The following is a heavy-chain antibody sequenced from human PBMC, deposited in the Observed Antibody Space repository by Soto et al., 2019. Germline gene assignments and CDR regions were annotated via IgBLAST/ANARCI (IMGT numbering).Heavy chain of an antibody. CDR2: ISSSGSTI. Sequence: EVQLVESGGGLVQPGGSLRLSCAGSGFTFSSYEMNWVRQAPGKGLEWVSYISSSGSTIYYADSVKGRFTISRDNAKNSLYLQMNSLRAEDTAVYYCAIDRGCSSTSCYSSGEFDPWGQGTLVTVSS. CDR3: AIDRGCSSTSCYSSGEFDP. J-gene: IGHJ5*02. D-gene: IGHD2-2*02. CDR1: GFTFSSYE. V-gene: IGHV3-48*03.